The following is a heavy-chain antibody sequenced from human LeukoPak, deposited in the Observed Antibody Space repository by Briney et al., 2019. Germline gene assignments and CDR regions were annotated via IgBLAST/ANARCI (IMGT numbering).Heavy chain of an antibody. CDR3: ARDRHHRFGELFP. Sequence: GGSLRLSCSASGFTFSSYSMNWVRQAPGEGLEWVSSISSSSSYIYHADSVKGRFTISRDNAKNSLYLQMNSLRAEDTAVYYCARDRHHRFGELFPWGQGTRVTVSS. J-gene: IGHJ4*02. CDR2: ISSSSSYI. CDR1: GFTFSSYS. D-gene: IGHD3-10*01. V-gene: IGHV3-21*01.